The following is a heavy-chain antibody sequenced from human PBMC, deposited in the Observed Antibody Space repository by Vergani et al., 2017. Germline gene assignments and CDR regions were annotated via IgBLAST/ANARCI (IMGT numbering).Heavy chain of an antibody. CDR1: GFSVSNNY. J-gene: IGHJ6*03. Sequence: EVQLVETGGGLIQPGGSLRLSCVVSGFSVSNNYMSWVRHRPGKGLEWVSFIFTGGTTYYEDSVKGRLTISRDNSKKTVHLQMNSLTAEDTAVYYCAKMCNWDDSYFYCMDVWGKGTMVTVSS. D-gene: IGHD1-1*01. CDR3: AKMCNWDDSYFYCMDV. V-gene: IGHV3-53*02. CDR2: IFTGGTT.